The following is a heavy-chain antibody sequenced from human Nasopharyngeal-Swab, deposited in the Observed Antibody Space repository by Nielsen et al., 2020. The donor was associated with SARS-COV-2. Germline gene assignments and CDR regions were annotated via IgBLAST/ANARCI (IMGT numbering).Heavy chain of an antibody. V-gene: IGHV3-23*01. CDR3: ARLTRITGTIVY. Sequence: SLKISCAASGFTFSSYAMSWVRQAPGKGLEWVSAISGSGGSTYYADSVKGRFTISRDNSKNTLYLQMNSLRAEDTAVYYCARLTRITGTIVYWGQGTLVTVSS. D-gene: IGHD1-7*01. CDR1: GFTFSSYA. J-gene: IGHJ4*02. CDR2: ISGSGGST.